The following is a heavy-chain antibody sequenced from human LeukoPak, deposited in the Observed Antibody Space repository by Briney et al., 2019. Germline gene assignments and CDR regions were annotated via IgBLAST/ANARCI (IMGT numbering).Heavy chain of an antibody. CDR2: ISSSGSTI. CDR1: GFSFSSYE. V-gene: IGHV3-48*03. D-gene: IGHD3-10*01. J-gene: IGHJ4*02. CDR3: ARAGLGEFDY. Sequence: GGSLRLSCAASGFSFSSYEMNWVRQAPGKGLEWVSYISSSGSTIYYADSVKGRFTISRDNAKNSLYLQMNSLRAEDTAVYYCARAGLGEFDYWGQGTLVTVSS.